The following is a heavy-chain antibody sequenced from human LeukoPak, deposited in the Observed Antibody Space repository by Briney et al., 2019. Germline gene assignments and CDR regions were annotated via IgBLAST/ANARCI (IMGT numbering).Heavy chain of an antibody. CDR3: GRDGRPTNKDVFDV. CDR2: LSSSGNT. J-gene: IGHJ3*01. D-gene: IGHD1-1*01. V-gene: IGHV4-39*07. CDR1: GDSINSSIYY. Sequence: PSETLSLTCTVSGDSINSSIYYWGWIRQPPGKGLEWVGSLSSSGNTYYNPSLKSRITLSMITSRNQFSLSLTSVTAADTAVYYCGRDGRPTNKDVFDVWGQGTMVTVSS.